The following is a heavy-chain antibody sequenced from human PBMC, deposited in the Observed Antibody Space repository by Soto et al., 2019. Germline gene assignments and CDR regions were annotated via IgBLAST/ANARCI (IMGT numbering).Heavy chain of an antibody. CDR3: ARGPYNWNYARLDYYYYGMDV. V-gene: IGHV1-69*13. CDR2: IIPIFGTA. Sequence: GASVKVSCKASGGTFSSYAISWVRQAPGQGLEWMGGIIPIFGTANYAQKFQGRVTITADESTSTAYMELSSLRSEDTAVYYCARGPYNWNYARLDYYYYGMDVWGQGTTVTVSS. CDR1: GGTFSSYA. D-gene: IGHD1-7*01. J-gene: IGHJ6*02.